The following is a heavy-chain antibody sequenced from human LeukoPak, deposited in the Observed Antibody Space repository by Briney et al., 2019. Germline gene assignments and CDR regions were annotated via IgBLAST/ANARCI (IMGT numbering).Heavy chain of an antibody. Sequence: GGSLRLSCAASGFTFSSYAMSCVRQAPGKGLEWVSAISGSGGSTYYADSVKGRFTISRDNSKNTLYLQMNSLRAEDTAVYYCAKVPHSSSWYAGYRWFDPWGQGTLVTVSS. CDR2: ISGSGGST. CDR3: AKVPHSSSWYAGYRWFDP. D-gene: IGHD6-13*01. V-gene: IGHV3-23*01. CDR1: GFTFSSYA. J-gene: IGHJ5*02.